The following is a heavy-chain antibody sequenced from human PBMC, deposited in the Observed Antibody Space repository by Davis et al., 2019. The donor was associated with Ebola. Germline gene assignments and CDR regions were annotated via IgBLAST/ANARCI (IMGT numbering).Heavy chain of an antibody. CDR3: TKDRPLTSRWFGEGGMDV. Sequence: PGGSLRLSCAASGFTFSSYAMHWVRQAPGKGLEWVAVISYDGSNKYYADSVKGRFTISRDNAKNSLYLQMNSLRAEDTALYYCTKDRPLTSRWFGEGGMDVWGQGTTVTVSS. J-gene: IGHJ6*02. D-gene: IGHD3-10*01. CDR2: ISYDGSNK. V-gene: IGHV3-30-3*01. CDR1: GFTFSSYA.